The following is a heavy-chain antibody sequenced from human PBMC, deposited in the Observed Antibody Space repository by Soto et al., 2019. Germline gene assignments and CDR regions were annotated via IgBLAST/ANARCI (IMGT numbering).Heavy chain of an antibody. J-gene: IGHJ5*02. CDR1: GGSISTTNW. CDR2: ILHIGST. D-gene: IGHD3-22*01. Sequence: VQLQESGPGLVKPSGTLSLTCTVSGGSISTTNWWSWVRQSPGKGLEWIGEILHIGSTNYNPSLKSRVTLSIDTSKNQFSLRLSSVTAANTAVYYCASGFDSDGLYNGGHPWGQGTLVSVSS. V-gene: IGHV4-4*02. CDR3: ASGFDSDGLYNGGHP.